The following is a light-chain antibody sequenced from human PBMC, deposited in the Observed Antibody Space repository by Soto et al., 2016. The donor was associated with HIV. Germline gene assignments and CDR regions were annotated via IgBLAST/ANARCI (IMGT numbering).Light chain of an antibody. CDR3: QQYVTYPYT. CDR1: QDISNS. Sequence: DIQMTQSPSSLSASVGDRVTITCRASQDISNSLAWFQQKPGKAPKSLIFGTSNLQTGAPSRFSGSGSATDFTLTITSLQPEDFGTYYCQQYVTYPYTFGQGTKLEIK. CDR2: GTS. J-gene: IGKJ2*01. V-gene: IGKV1-16*01.